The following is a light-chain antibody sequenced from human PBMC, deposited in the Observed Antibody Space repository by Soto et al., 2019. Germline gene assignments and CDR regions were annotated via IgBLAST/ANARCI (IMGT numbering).Light chain of an antibody. CDR1: QDISNY. J-gene: IGKJ4*01. CDR2: HAS. V-gene: IGKV1-33*01. CDR3: QQYDNLPLT. Sequence: DIQMTQSPSALSASVGDRVTITCQASQDISNYLNWYQQKPGKAPDLLIYHASKLETGVPSRFSGSGSGTDFSFTISSLQHEDIATYYCQQYDNLPLTFGGGTKVEIK.